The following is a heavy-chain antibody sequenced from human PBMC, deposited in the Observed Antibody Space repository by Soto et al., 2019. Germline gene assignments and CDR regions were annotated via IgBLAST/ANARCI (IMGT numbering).Heavy chain of an antibody. D-gene: IGHD2-2*01. Sequence: PGGSLRLSCAASGFTVSSNYMSWVRQAPGKGLEWVSVFYSCGTIYYSVSLKGSFTISRDISKNPLFLKMNSLRAEDTAVFYFARGVGVVVPAAEIAPWFHPWGQGTLFTFSS. CDR1: GFTVSSNY. V-gene: IGHV3-66*01. J-gene: IGHJ5*02. CDR3: ARGVGVVVPAAEIAPWFHP. CDR2: FYSCGTI.